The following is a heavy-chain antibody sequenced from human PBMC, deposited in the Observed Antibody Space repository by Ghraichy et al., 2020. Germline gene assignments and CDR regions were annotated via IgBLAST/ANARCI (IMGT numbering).Heavy chain of an antibody. V-gene: IGHV3-7*03. CDR2: IKQDGSEK. J-gene: IGHJ5*02. CDR1: GFTFGTHW. D-gene: IGHD3-3*01. Sequence: LSLTCAASGFTFGTHWMSWVRQAPGKGLEWVANIKQDGSEKYYVDSVKGRFSIFRDDANSSLFQRMDNLRAEDTAVYYCARISDRFLDSWGQGTQVTVSS. CDR3: ARISDRFLDS.